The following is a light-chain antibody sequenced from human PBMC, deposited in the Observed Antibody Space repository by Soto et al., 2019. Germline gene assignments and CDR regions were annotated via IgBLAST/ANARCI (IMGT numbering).Light chain of an antibody. J-gene: IGKJ4*01. CDR2: ITS. V-gene: IGKV1-9*01. CDR1: QGISDY. CDR3: QQLRSYPLS. Sequence: CRSSQGISDYLAWYQQEPGKAPKVLIYITSTLQSGVPSRFSGSGSGTEFTLTISSLQPEDSATYYCQQLRSYPLSFGGGTKVDIK.